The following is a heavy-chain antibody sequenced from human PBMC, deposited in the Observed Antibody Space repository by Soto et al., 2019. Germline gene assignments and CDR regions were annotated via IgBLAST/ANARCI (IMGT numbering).Heavy chain of an antibody. CDR2: ISSSSSTI. Sequence: GGSLRLSCSASGFTFSDYYMSWIRQAPGKGLVWVSYISSSSSTIYYADSVKGRFTISRDNAKNSLYLQMNSLRDEDTAVYYCARDDQLPYGMDVWGQGTTVTVSS. CDR1: GFTFSDYY. J-gene: IGHJ6*02. CDR3: ARDDQLPYGMDV. D-gene: IGHD2-2*01. V-gene: IGHV3-11*04.